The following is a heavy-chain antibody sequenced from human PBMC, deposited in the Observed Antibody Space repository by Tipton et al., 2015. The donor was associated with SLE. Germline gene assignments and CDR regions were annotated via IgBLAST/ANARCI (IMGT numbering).Heavy chain of an antibody. CDR1: GASISSHY. Sequence: TLSLTCTVSGASISSHYWSWIRQPPGKGLEWIGYMSYSGSAHYNPSPRSRVTLSLDTSKNQVSLKLTSVTAADTAVYYCARTNLQESLVDWFFDLWGRGTLVTVSS. D-gene: IGHD5-24*01. V-gene: IGHV4-59*11. CDR2: MSYSGSA. CDR3: ARTNLQESLVDWFFDL. J-gene: IGHJ2*01.